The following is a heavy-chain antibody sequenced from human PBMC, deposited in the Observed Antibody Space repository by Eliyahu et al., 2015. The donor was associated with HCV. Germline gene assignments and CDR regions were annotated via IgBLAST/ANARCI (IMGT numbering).Heavy chain of an antibody. V-gene: IGHV3-23*01. CDR3: AKEGPNYFDY. J-gene: IGHJ4*02. CDR1: GLTFTSYA. Sequence: EVNLSESGGGWVQPGGSLRLSCAASGLTFTSYAMSWDRQAPGKGLEHVSFISTSGEKTYYADSVKGRFTISRDNSKNTLYLQMNGLTVEDTAVYYCAKEGPNYFDYWGQGTLVTVSA. CDR2: ISTSGEKT.